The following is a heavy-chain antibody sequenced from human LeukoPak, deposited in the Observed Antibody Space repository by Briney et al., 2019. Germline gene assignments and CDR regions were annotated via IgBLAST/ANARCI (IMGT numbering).Heavy chain of an antibody. Sequence: GGSLRLSCAASGFTFSSYGMHWVRQAPGKGLEWVAFIRYDGSNKYYADSVKGRFTISRDNSKNTLYLQMNSLRAEDTAVYYCAKVFNEGSGWYGYFDYWGQGTLVTVSS. CDR3: AKVFNEGSGWYGYFDY. J-gene: IGHJ4*02. CDR2: IRYDGSNK. D-gene: IGHD6-19*01. CDR1: GFTFSSYG. V-gene: IGHV3-30*02.